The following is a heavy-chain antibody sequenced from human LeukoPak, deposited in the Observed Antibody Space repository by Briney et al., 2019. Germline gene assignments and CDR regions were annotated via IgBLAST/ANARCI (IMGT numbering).Heavy chain of an antibody. CDR1: GASISSYY. V-gene: IGHV4-59*08. J-gene: IGHJ4*02. Sequence: PSETLSLTCSVSGASISSYYWSWMRQPPGKGLEWTGYISNSGSTNYNPSLKSRVTISVDTSKNQFSLNLNSMTAADTAVYSCARHYWSDPFDYWGQRTLVTVSS. D-gene: IGHD1-1*01. CDR2: ISNSGST. CDR3: ARHYWSDPFDY.